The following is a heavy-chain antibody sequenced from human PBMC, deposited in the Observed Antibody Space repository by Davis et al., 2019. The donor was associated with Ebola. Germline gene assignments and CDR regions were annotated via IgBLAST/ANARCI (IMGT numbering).Heavy chain of an antibody. CDR2: IYPGDSQS. V-gene: IGHV5-51*01. Sequence: GESLKISCEASGYNFATHWIGWVRQMPGKGLEYMGIIYPGDSQSRYSPSFQGQVTMSVDKSVNTAYLQWDSLKASDTAMFFCAMSSVDVQDAFGVWGQGTMVIVSS. J-gene: IGHJ3*01. CDR1: GYNFATHW. D-gene: IGHD5/OR15-5a*01. CDR3: AMSSVDVQDAFGV.